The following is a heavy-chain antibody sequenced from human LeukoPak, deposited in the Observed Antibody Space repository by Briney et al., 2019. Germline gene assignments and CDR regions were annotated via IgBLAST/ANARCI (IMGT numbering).Heavy chain of an antibody. D-gene: IGHD2-2*01. Sequence: SETLSLTCTVPGGSISSGSYYWSWIRQPPGKGLEWIGEINHSGSTNYNPSLKSRVTISVDTSKNQFSLKLSSVTAADTAVYYCARLYRTRYQLLIRPNWFDPWGQGTLVTVSS. J-gene: IGHJ5*02. CDR3: ARLYRTRYQLLIRPNWFDP. V-gene: IGHV4-39*07. CDR2: INHSGST. CDR1: GGSISSGSYY.